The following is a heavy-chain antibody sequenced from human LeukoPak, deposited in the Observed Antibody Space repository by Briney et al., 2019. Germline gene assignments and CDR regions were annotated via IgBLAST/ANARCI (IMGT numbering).Heavy chain of an antibody. D-gene: IGHD6-19*01. Sequence: GESLKISXKGSGYSFTSYWIGWVRQMPGKGLEWMGIIYPGDSDTRYSPSFQGQVTISADESISTAYLQWSSLKASDTAMYYCARHASGWYGERDYWGQGTLVTVSS. J-gene: IGHJ4*02. CDR1: GYSFTSYW. V-gene: IGHV5-51*01. CDR3: ARHASGWYGERDY. CDR2: IYPGDSDT.